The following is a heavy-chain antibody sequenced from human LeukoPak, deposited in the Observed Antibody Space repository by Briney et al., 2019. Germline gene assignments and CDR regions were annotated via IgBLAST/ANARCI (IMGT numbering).Heavy chain of an antibody. Sequence: PGGSLRLSCAASGFTVSSNSISWVRQAPGKGLEWVSVIYSGGTTYYADSVKGRFTISRDNSKNTLYLQMNSLRAEDTAVYYCAKRATVTWYYFDYWGQGTLVTVSS. J-gene: IGHJ4*02. CDR2: IYSGGTT. CDR3: AKRATVTWYYFDY. V-gene: IGHV3-66*01. D-gene: IGHD4-17*01. CDR1: GFTVSSNS.